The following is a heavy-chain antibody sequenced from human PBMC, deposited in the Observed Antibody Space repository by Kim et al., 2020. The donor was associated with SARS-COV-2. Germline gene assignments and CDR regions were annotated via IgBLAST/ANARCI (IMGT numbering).Heavy chain of an antibody. CDR3: AKDQFPSRITMVRGAPYYYYYGMDV. Sequence: GGSLRLSCAASGFTFSSYGMHWVRQAPGKGLEWVAVISYDGSNKYYADSVKGRFTISRENSKNTLYLQMNSLRAEDTAVYYCAKDQFPSRITMVRGAPYYYYYGMDVWGQGTTVTVSS. J-gene: IGHJ6*02. D-gene: IGHD3-10*01. CDR1: GFTFSSYG. V-gene: IGHV3-30*18. CDR2: ISYDGSNK.